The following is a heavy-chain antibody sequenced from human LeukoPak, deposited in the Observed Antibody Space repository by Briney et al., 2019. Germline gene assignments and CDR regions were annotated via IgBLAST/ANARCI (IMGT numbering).Heavy chain of an antibody. J-gene: IGHJ3*02. Sequence: SETLSLTCTVSGGSISSSGYYWSWIRQHPGKGLEWIGYIYYSGSTYYNPSLKSRVTISVDTSKNQFSLKLSSVTAADTAVYYCARDSPAAFDIWGQGTMVTVSS. CDR1: GGSISSSGYY. V-gene: IGHV4-31*03. CDR2: IYYSGST. CDR3: ARDSPAAFDI.